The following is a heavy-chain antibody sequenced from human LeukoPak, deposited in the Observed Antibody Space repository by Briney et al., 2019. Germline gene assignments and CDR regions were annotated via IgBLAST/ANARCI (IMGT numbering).Heavy chain of an antibody. J-gene: IGHJ5*02. CDR2: INPNSGGT. CDR1: GYTFTGYY. V-gene: IGHV1-2*04. Sequence: GASVKVSCKASGYTFTGYYMHWVRQAPGQGLEWMGWINPNSGGTNYAQKFQGWVTMTRDTSISTAYMELSRLRSDDTAVYYCARDRGGYCSSTSCYGGFWFDPWGQGTLVTVSS. CDR3: ARDRGGYCSSTSCYGGFWFDP. D-gene: IGHD2-2*01.